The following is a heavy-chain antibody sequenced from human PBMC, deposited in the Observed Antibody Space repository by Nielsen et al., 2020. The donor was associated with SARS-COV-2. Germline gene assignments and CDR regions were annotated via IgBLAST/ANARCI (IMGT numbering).Heavy chain of an antibody. D-gene: IGHD3-16*01. CDR3: VRVRDDGYYYDTGPFDH. J-gene: IGHJ4*02. Sequence: GESLKISCAASGFTFSSYAMSWVRQAPGKGLAWVAHINSDGSKANYAESRKGRFTISRDNADNTLYLHMNSLRADDTAVYYCVRVRDDGYYYDTGPFDHWGQGTLVTVSS. CDR1: GFTFSSYA. CDR2: INSDGSKA. V-gene: IGHV3-74*01.